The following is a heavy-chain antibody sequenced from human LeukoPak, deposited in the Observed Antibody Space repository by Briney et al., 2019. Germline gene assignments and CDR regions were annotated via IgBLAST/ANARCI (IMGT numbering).Heavy chain of an antibody. CDR3: AKVVGYDILTGYSPDY. V-gene: IGHV3-30*04. CDR2: ISNDGTTK. Sequence: GGSLRLSCAASGFTLSSHVFYWVRQAPGKGLEGMALISNDGTTKYYAASVKRRFTISRDNSKNSLYLQMNSLRAEDTAVYYCAKVVGYDILTGYSPDYWGQGTLVTVSS. J-gene: IGHJ4*02. CDR1: GFTLSSHV. D-gene: IGHD3-9*01.